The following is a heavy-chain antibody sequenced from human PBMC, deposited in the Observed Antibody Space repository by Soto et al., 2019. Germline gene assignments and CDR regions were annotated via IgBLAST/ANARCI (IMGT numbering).Heavy chain of an antibody. CDR3: ARDRVHDYGDFGSDI. V-gene: IGHV3-21*01. J-gene: IGHJ4*02. CDR1: GFNLSSSS. CDR2: ISSSSTYM. D-gene: IGHD4-17*01. Sequence: GSLRLSCAASGFNLSSSSMSWVRQAPGKGLEWVSSISSSSTYMYYADSVKGRFTISRDNAKNSLHLQMNSLRADDTAVYYCARDRVHDYGDFGSDIWGQGTLVTVSS.